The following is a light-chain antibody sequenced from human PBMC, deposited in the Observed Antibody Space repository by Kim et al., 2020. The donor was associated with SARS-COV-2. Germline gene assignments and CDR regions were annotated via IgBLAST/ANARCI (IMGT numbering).Light chain of an antibody. CDR2: DAS. Sequence: DIQMTQSPSTLSASVGDRVTITCRASQSISSWLAWYQQKPGKAPKVLIYDASTLESGVPSRFSGSGSGTEFTLTISSLQPDDFATYYCQKYNTYSSFGQGTKLEI. J-gene: IGKJ2*03. CDR3: QKYNTYSS. V-gene: IGKV1-5*01. CDR1: QSISSW.